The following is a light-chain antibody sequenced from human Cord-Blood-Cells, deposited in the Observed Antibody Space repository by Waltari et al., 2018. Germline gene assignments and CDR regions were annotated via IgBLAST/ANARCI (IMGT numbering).Light chain of an antibody. CDR2: AAS. CDR1: QGISSY. Sequence: ALRITQSPSSLSASTGDRVTITCRASQGISSYLTLYQQKPGKAPKLLIYAASTLQSGVPSRFSSSGSGTDFTLTISCLQSEDFATYYCQQYYSYPYTFGQGTKLEIK. CDR3: QQYYSYPYT. J-gene: IGKJ2*01. V-gene: IGKV1-8*01.